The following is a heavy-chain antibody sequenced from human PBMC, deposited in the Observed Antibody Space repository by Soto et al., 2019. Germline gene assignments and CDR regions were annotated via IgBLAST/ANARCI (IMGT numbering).Heavy chain of an antibody. D-gene: IGHD3-3*01. Sequence: QVQLEQSGAEVKTLGSSVKVSCKASGDTFNKYAISWVRQAPGQGLEWMGGIIPIFGTANYAPQFQDRVTLTADEATSTAYMELTSLKSDDTAVYFCARGARFLEWLSFDHWGQGTLVTVSS. V-gene: IGHV1-69*12. CDR2: IIPIFGTA. J-gene: IGHJ4*02. CDR1: GDTFNKYA. CDR3: ARGARFLEWLSFDH.